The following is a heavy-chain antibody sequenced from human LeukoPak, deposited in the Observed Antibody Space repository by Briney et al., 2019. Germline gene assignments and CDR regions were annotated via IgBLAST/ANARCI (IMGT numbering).Heavy chain of an antibody. J-gene: IGHJ4*02. V-gene: IGHV3-20*04. CDR2: INWNGGST. CDR1: GFTFDDYG. CDR3: ARGLAAAATAY. Sequence: GGSLRLSCAASGFTFDDYGMSWVRQAPGNGLEWVSGINWNGGSTGYADSVKGRFTIPRDNAKNSLYLQMNSLRAEDTALYYCARGLAAAATAYWGQGTLVTVSS. D-gene: IGHD6-13*01.